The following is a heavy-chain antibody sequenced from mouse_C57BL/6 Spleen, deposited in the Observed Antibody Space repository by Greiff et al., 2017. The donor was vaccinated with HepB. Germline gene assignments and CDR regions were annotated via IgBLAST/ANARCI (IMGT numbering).Heavy chain of an antibody. CDR3: ARNNDGYYERYFDV. J-gene: IGHJ1*03. D-gene: IGHD2-3*01. Sequence: VQLQESGPGLVQPSQSLSITCTVSGFSLTSYGVHWVRQSPGKGLEWLGVIWSGGSTDYNAAFISRLSISKDNSKSQVFFKMNSLQADDTAIYYCARNNDGYYERYFDVWGTGTTVTVSS. V-gene: IGHV2-2*01. CDR2: IWSGGST. CDR1: GFSLTSYG.